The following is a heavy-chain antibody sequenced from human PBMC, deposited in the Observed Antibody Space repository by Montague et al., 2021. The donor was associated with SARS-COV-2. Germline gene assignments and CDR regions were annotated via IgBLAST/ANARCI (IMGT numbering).Heavy chain of an antibody. CDR1: GGSISSGGYC. CDR2: IYNSGTT. CDR3: ARTVLYSGYDYSWFDP. V-gene: IGHV4-31*03. J-gene: IGHJ5*02. D-gene: IGHD5-12*01. Sequence: TLSLTCTVSGGSISSGGYCWNWIRQYPGKGLEWIGYIYNSGTTSYSPSRRSRATISIDTSKNLFSLKLTSVTAADTAVYYCARTVLYSGYDYSWFDPWGQGTPVTVSS.